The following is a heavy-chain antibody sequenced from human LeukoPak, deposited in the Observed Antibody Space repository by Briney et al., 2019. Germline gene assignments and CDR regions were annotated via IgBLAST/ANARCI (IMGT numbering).Heavy chain of an antibody. CDR1: GGSISSGSDY. V-gene: IGHV4-30-4*08. CDR2: IYSSGST. J-gene: IGHJ4*02. D-gene: IGHD1-14*01. CDR3: ARDHGMLGIDY. Sequence: SESLSLTRTVSGGSISSGSDYWSWVRQPPGKGLEWLVYIYSSGSTSYNPSLKSRTTISLDTSKNQFFLKLSSVTAPDTAVYYCARDHGMLGIDYWRQGTLVTVSS.